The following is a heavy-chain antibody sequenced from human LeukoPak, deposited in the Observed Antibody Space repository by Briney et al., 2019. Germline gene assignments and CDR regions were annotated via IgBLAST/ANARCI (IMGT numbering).Heavy chain of an antibody. J-gene: IGHJ5*02. Sequence: PGGSLRLFCAASGFTFSIYWMSWVRQAPGKGLEGVANIKQDGSEKYYVDSVKGRFAISRDNAKNSLYLQMNSLRAEDTAVYYCARDYGPGENWFDPWGQGTLVTVSS. D-gene: IGHD1-26*01. CDR3: ARDYGPGENWFDP. CDR2: IKQDGSEK. V-gene: IGHV3-7*01. CDR1: GFTFSIYW.